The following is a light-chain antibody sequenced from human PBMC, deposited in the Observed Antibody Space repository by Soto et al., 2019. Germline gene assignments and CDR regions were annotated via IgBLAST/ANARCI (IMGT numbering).Light chain of an antibody. V-gene: IGLV2-14*01. Sequence: QSALTQPASVSGSPGQSITISCTGTSSDVGGYNYVSWYQQHPGKGPKLMIYEVSNRPSGVSNRFSGSKSGNTASLTISGLQAEDEADYYCSSYTTSSTPVVFGGGTKLTAL. J-gene: IGLJ2*01. CDR1: SSDVGGYNY. CDR3: SSYTTSSTPVV. CDR2: EVS.